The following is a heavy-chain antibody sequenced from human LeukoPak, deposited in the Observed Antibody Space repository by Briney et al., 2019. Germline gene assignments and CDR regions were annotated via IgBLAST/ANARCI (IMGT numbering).Heavy chain of an antibody. Sequence: PSETLSLTCTVSGGSISPYYWGWLRQPPGKGLEWIGYIYYSGTTNYNPSLKSRVTISVDTSNNQLSLKLNSVTPADTAVYYCARDLKIGYNSGWYSFDYWGQGTLVTVSS. D-gene: IGHD6-19*01. J-gene: IGHJ4*02. CDR3: ARDLKIGYNSGWYSFDY. CDR2: IYYSGTT. V-gene: IGHV4-59*01. CDR1: GGSISPYY.